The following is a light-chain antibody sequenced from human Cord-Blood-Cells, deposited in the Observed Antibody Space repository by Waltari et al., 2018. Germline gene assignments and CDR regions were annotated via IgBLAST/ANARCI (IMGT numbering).Light chain of an antibody. Sequence: DIVMTQSPDSLAVSLGESATINCKSRPSVLYSSNNKNYLAWYQQKPGQPPKLLIYWASTRESGVPDRFSGSGSGTDFTLTSSSLQAEDVAVYYCQQYYSTPLTFGGGTKVEIK. CDR1: PSVLYSSNNKNY. J-gene: IGKJ4*01. V-gene: IGKV4-1*01. CDR2: WAS. CDR3: QQYYSTPLT.